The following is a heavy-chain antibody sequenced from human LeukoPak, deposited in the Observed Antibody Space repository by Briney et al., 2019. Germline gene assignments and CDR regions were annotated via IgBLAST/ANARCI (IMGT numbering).Heavy chain of an antibody. CDR1: GFTFSRNW. J-gene: IGHJ4*02. CDR2: ISSSGSTI. V-gene: IGHV3-48*04. CDR3: ARDFGISLGELVDFDY. Sequence: GGSLRLSCAASGFTFSRNWMTWVRQAPGKGLEWVSYISSSGSTIYYADSVKGRFTISRDNAKNSLYLQMNSLRAEDTAVYYCARDFGISLGELVDFDYWGQGTLVTVSS. D-gene: IGHD3-16*01.